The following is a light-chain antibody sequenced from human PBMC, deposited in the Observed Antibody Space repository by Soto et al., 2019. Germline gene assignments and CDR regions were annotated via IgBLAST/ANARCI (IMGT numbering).Light chain of an antibody. Sequence: QAVVTQPPSASGTPGQRVTISCSGSSSNIGSNTVNWYQQLPGTAPKLVIYSNNQRPSGVPDRFSGSKSGTSASLAISGLQSADDADYYCVAWDDSLNGYVVFGGGTKLTVL. CDR2: SNN. J-gene: IGLJ2*01. CDR1: SSNIGSNT. V-gene: IGLV1-44*01. CDR3: VAWDDSLNGYVV.